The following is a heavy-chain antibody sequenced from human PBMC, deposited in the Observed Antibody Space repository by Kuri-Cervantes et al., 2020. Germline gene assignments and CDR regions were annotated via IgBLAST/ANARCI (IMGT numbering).Heavy chain of an antibody. CDR1: GFTFSSYG. Sequence: GASLQISCAAPGFTFSSYGMHWVRQPPGKGLEWVAVISYDGSNKYYADSVKGRFTISRDNSKNTLYLQMNSLRAEDTAVYYCAKGGKGLYLDYWGQGTLVTVSS. V-gene: IGHV3-30*18. D-gene: IGHD2-15*01. CDR2: ISYDGSNK. CDR3: AKGGKGLYLDY. J-gene: IGHJ4*02.